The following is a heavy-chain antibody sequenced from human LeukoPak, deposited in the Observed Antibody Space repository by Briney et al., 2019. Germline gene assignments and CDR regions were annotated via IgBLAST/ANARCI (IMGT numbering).Heavy chain of an antibody. CDR1: GGTFSSYA. CDR3: ASGGYCSGGSCYNRESAFDI. V-gene: IGHV1-69*04. Sequence: EASVKVSCKASGGTFSSYAISWVRQAPGQGLEWMGRIIPTLGIANYAQKFQGRVTITADKSTSTAYMELSSLRSEDTAVYYCASGGYCSGGSCYNRESAFDIWGQGTMVTVSS. D-gene: IGHD2-15*01. CDR2: IIPTLGIA. J-gene: IGHJ3*02.